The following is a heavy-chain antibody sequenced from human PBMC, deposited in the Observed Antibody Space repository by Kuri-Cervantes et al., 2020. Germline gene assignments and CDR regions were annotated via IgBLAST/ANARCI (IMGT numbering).Heavy chain of an antibody. CDR1: GYTFTSYD. D-gene: IGHD1-26*01. Sequence: ASVKVSCKASGYTFTSYDINWVRQATGQGLEWMGWINPNSGGTNYAQKFQGRVTMTRDTSISTAYMELSRLRSDDTAVYYCAREYSGSYSRYYGMGVWGQGTTVTVSS. CDR3: AREYSGSYSRYYGMGV. CDR2: INPNSGGT. V-gene: IGHV1-2*02. J-gene: IGHJ6*02.